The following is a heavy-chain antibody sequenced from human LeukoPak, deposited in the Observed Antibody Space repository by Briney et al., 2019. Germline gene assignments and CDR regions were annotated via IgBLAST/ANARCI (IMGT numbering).Heavy chain of an antibody. CDR2: ISGSGGST. CDR1: GFTFSSYA. V-gene: IGHV3-23*01. Sequence: PGGSLRLSCAASGFTFSSYAMSWVRQAPGKGLEWVSAISGSGGSTYYADSVKGRFTISRDNSKNTLYLQMNSLRAEDTAVYYCATNYYESTGYYPSSWGQGTLVTVSS. J-gene: IGHJ4*02. CDR3: ATNYYESTGYYPSS. D-gene: IGHD3-22*01.